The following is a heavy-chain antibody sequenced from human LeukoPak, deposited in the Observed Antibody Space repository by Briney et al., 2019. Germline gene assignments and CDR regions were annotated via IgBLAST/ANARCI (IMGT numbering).Heavy chain of an antibody. D-gene: IGHD1-26*01. V-gene: IGHV1-2*02. CDR3: ASLGVTTPSFYGMDV. Sequence: GASVKVSCKASGYTFSDYYLHWVRQAPGQGLEWMGWINPISGGTTYAQKFQGSVTMTRDTSITTAYMELSSLRSDDTAVYYCASLGVTTPSFYGMDVWGQGTTVTVSS. J-gene: IGHJ6*02. CDR1: GYTFSDYY. CDR2: INPISGGT.